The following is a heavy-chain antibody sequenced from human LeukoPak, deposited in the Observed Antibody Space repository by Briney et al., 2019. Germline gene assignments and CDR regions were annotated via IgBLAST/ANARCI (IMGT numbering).Heavy chain of an antibody. J-gene: IGHJ4*02. CDR2: FYDGSKT. Sequence: GGSLRLSCAASGFSVSSRSMSWVRQAPGKGLEWVSVFYDGSKTYYADSVKGRFTISRDNSKNTLYLQMNSLRAEDTAVYYCASPSGDGYVWCWGQGTLVTVSS. CDR3: ASPSGDGYVWC. D-gene: IGHD5-24*01. V-gene: IGHV3-53*01. CDR1: GFSVSSRS.